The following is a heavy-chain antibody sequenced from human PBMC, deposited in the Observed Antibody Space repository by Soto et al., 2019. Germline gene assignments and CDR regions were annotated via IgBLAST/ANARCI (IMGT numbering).Heavy chain of an antibody. CDR2: IYHSGST. Sequence: SETLSLTCAVSGGSISRSNWWSWVRQPPGKGLEWIGEIYHSGSTNYNPSLKSRVTISVDKSKNQFSLKLSSLTAADTAVYYCARSITFDWLFFDNWGQGSLVTVSS. V-gene: IGHV4-4*02. CDR1: GGSISRSNW. J-gene: IGHJ4*02. D-gene: IGHD3-9*01. CDR3: ARSITFDWLFFDN.